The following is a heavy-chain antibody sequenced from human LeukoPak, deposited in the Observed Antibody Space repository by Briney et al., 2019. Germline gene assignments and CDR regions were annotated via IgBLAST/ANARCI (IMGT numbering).Heavy chain of an antibody. D-gene: IGHD3-10*01. V-gene: IGHV4-59*08. J-gene: IGHJ5*02. CDR1: GGSISSYY. CDR3: ARASITMVRGVPGWFDP. CDR2: IYYSGST. Sequence: SETLSLTCTVSGGSISSYYWSWIRQPPGKGLEWIGYIYYSGSTNYNPSPKSRVTISVDTSKNQFSLKLSSVTAADTAVCYCARASITMVRGVPGWFDPWGQGTLVTVSS.